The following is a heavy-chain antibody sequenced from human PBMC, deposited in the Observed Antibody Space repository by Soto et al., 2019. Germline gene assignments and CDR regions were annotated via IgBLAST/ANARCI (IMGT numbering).Heavy chain of an antibody. V-gene: IGHV3-30*18. J-gene: IGHJ4*02. CDR1: GFTFSSYG. CDR3: AKVAVERFLEWLPTDY. D-gene: IGHD3-3*01. Sequence: GGSLRLSCAASGFTFSSYGMHWVRQAPGKGLEWVAVISYDGSNKYYADSVKGRFTISRDNSKNTLYLQMNSLRAEDTAVYYCAKVAVERFLEWLPTDYWGQGTLVTVSS. CDR2: ISYDGSNK.